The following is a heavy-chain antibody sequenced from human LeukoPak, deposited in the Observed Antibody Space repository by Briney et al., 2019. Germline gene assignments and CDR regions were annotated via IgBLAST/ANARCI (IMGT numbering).Heavy chain of an antibody. CDR1: GYTFTDYF. CDR2: INPNNGDT. J-gene: IGHJ5*02. Sequence: ASVKVSCKASGYTFTDYFIHWVRQAPGQGLEWMGLINPNNGDTKYAQNFQGRVTMTRDTSFSTAYVDLSNLRSDDTAVYYCARDRPHNWFDPWGQGTLVTVSS. V-gene: IGHV1-2*02. CDR3: ARDRPHNWFDP.